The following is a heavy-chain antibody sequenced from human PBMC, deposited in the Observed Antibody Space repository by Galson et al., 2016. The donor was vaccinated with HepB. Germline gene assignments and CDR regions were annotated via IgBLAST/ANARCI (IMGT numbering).Heavy chain of an antibody. V-gene: IGHV3-23*01. CDR1: GFTFSRNA. J-gene: IGHJ6*02. CDR2: VSGNGGST. CDR3: AKDLSWGIAAAGYYYYYYGMDV. D-gene: IGHD6-13*01. Sequence: SLRLSCAASGFTFSRNAMSWVRQAPGKGLEWVSSVSGNGGSTYYADSVKGRFTISRDNSKNTLYLQMNSLRAEDTAVYYCAKDLSWGIAAAGYYYYYYGMDVWGQGTTVTVSS.